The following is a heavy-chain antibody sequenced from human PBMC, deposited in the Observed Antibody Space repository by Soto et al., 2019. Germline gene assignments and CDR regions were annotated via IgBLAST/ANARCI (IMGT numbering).Heavy chain of an antibody. CDR3: VSSYSNYALIDYYYYGMDV. Sequence: GESLQSSCKGCGCSFTSYWIGWLRQIPGKGLVWMGIIYPGDSDTRYSPSFQGQVTISADKSISTAYLQWSSLRSEDTAVYYCVSSYSNYALIDYYYYGMDVWGQGTTVTVSS. D-gene: IGHD4-4*01. CDR2: IYPGDSDT. J-gene: IGHJ6*02. V-gene: IGHV5-51*01. CDR1: GCSFTSYW.